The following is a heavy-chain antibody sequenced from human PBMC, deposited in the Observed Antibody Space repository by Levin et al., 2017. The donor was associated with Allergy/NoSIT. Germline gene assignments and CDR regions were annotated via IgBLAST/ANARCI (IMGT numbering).Heavy chain of an antibody. D-gene: IGHD4/OR15-4a*01. V-gene: IGHV3-53*01. CDR3: ARGAYYGAGPFDY. Sequence: GGSLRLSCAASGFTVSSNYMSWVRQAPGKGLEWVSVIYSGGSTYYADSVKGRFTISRDNSKNTLYLQMNSLRAEDTAVYYCARGAYYGAGPFDYWGQGTLVTVSS. CDR1: GFTVSSNY. J-gene: IGHJ4*02. CDR2: IYSGGST.